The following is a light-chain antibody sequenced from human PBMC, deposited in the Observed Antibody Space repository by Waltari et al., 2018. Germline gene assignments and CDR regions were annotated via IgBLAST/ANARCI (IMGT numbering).Light chain of an antibody. J-gene: IGKJ4*01. CDR2: DSS. CDR3: QQRSKWPPLT. V-gene: IGKV3-11*01. Sequence: IVLTQSPATLSLSPGERATLSCRANQRVSNFLAWYQLKPGQPPRLLIYDSSSRATGIPPRCSGSGSGTDFTLIISSLEPEDFAVYYCQQRSKWPPLTFGGGTKVEIK. CDR1: QRVSNF.